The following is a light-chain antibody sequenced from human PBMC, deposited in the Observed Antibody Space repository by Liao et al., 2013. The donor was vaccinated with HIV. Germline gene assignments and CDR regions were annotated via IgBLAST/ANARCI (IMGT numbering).Light chain of an antibody. Sequence: SSELTQSPSVSVSPGQTASITCSGDYLGDKYASWYQHKPGQAPVLVIYQDNKRPSGIPERFSGSNSGNTATLTISGTQAMDEADYYCQAWDIATHVVFGGGTTLTVL. CDR2: QDN. CDR1: YLGDKY. J-gene: IGLJ2*01. V-gene: IGLV3-1*01. CDR3: QAWDIATHVV.